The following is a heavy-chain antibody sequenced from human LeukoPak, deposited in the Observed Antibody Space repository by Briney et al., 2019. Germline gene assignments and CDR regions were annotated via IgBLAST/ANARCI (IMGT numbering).Heavy chain of an antibody. CDR2: ISAYNGNT. CDR1: GYTFTSYG. Sequence: ASVKVSCKASGYTFTSYGISWVRQAPGQGLEWMGWISAYNGNTNYAQKLQGRVTMTTDTSTSTAYMELRSLRSDDTAVYYCARWIYCSSTSCYDGGYYFDYWGQGTLVAVSS. J-gene: IGHJ4*02. CDR3: ARWIYCSSTSCYDGGYYFDY. V-gene: IGHV1-18*01. D-gene: IGHD2-2*01.